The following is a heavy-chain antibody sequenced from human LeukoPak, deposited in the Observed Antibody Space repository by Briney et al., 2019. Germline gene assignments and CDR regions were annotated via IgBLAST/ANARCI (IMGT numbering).Heavy chain of an antibody. J-gene: IGHJ4*02. V-gene: IGHV3-33*06. CDR1: GFTFSSYG. Sequence: PGRSLRLSCAASGFTFSSYGMHWVRQAPGKGLEWVAVIWYDGSNKYYADSVKGRFTISRDNSKNTLYLQMNSLRAEDTAVYYCAKDMGYCSSTSCYDSSGYYDYWGQGTLVTVSS. D-gene: IGHD2-2*01. CDR3: AKDMGYCSSTSCYDSSGYYDY. CDR2: IWYDGSNK.